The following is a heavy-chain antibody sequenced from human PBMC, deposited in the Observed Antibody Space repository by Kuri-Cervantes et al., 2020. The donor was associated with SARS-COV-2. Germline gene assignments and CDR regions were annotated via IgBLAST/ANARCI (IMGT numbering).Heavy chain of an antibody. CDR2: IYYSGSV. CDR3: ARSAAASYGMDV. CDR1: GDSISPYY. J-gene: IGHJ6*02. V-gene: IGHV4-59*01. D-gene: IGHD2-2*01. Sequence: SETLSLTCSVSGDSISPYYWTWIRQPPGKGLEWIGHIYYSGSVNYNPSLMSRLTISVDKSKNQVSLKLTSVTAADTAVYYCARSAAASYGMDVWGQGTTVTV.